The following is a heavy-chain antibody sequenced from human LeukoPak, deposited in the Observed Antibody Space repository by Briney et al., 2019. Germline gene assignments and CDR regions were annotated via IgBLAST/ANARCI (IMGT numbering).Heavy chain of an antibody. Sequence: ASVKVSCKAPGYTFTSYYIHWVRQAPGQGLELMGIINHSGGSTNYAQKFQGRLAMTRDTSTSTVYIELSSLRSEDTAVYYCARGLDYYDTAKGFDYWGQGTLVTVSS. CDR1: GYTFTSYY. V-gene: IGHV1-46*01. J-gene: IGHJ4*02. D-gene: IGHD3-22*01. CDR3: ARGLDYYDTAKGFDY. CDR2: INHSGGST.